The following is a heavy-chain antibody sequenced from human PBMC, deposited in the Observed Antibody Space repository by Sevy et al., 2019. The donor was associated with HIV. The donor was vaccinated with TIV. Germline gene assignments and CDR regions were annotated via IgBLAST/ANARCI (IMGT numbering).Heavy chain of an antibody. CDR1: GFTFSSYA. V-gene: IGHV3-23*01. CDR2: ISGSGGST. CDR3: EKAFGGYSSGWYYFDY. J-gene: IGHJ4*02. D-gene: IGHD6-19*01. Sequence: GGSLRLSCAASGFTFSSYAMSWVRQAPGKGLEWVSAISGSGGSTYYADSVKGRFTISRDNSKNTLYMQMNSLRAEDTAVYYCEKAFGGYSSGWYYFDYWGQGTLVTVSS.